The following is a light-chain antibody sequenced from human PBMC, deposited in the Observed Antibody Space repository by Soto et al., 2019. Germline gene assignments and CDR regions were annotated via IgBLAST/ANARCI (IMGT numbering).Light chain of an antibody. V-gene: IGKV1-13*02. J-gene: IGKJ4*01. CDR2: DAS. CDR3: HQFNGFPLT. Sequence: IQLTQSPSSLSASVGDRVTITCRAGQDIGSALTWYQQRPGKAPKLLLYDASNLEAGVPSRFSGSGSGTDFTLTIPSLRPEDFATYYCHQFNGFPLTFGGGTKVQIK. CDR1: QDIGSA.